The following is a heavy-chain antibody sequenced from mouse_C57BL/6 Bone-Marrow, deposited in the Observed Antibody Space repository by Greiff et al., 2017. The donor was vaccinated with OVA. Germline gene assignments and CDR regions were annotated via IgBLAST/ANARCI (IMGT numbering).Heavy chain of an antibody. CDR1: GYTFTSYW. V-gene: IGHV1-64*01. Sequence: QVQLQQPGAELVKPGASVKLSCKASGYTFTSYWMHWVKQRPGQGLEWIGMIHPNSGSTNYNEKFKSKATLTVDKSSSTAYMQLSSLTSADSAVYYCARTNWGPWFAYWGQGTLVTVSA. J-gene: IGHJ3*01. CDR3: ARTNWGPWFAY. D-gene: IGHD4-1*01. CDR2: IHPNSGST.